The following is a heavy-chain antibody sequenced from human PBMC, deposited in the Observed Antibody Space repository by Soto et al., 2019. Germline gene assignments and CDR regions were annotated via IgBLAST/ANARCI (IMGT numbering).Heavy chain of an antibody. V-gene: IGHV5-51*01. D-gene: IGHD1-26*01. CDR2: IFPGNSDP. CDR3: ARQRGNYSPLGYFDS. J-gene: IGHJ4*02. CDR1: GFSFTNYC. Sequence: SGESLKISGKGSGFSFTNYCIGWVLQMPGKGLEWMGIIFPGNSDPRYGPSFQGQVTISVDKSVNTAYLQWTSLEASDTAMYFCARQRGNYSPLGYFDSWGQGTLVTVSS.